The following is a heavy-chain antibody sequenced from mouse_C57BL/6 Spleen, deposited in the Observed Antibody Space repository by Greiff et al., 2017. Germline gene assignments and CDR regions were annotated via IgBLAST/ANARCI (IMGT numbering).Heavy chain of an antibody. D-gene: IGHD4-1*01. V-gene: IGHV1-82*01. CDR1: GYAFSSSW. Sequence: QVQLQQSGPELVKPGASVKISCKASGYAFSSSWMNWVKQRPGKGLEWIGRIYPGDGDTNYNGKFKGKATLTADKSSSPAYMQLSSLTSEDAAVYFCAREELGAFDYWGQGTTLTVSS. CDR2: IYPGDGDT. CDR3: AREELGAFDY. J-gene: IGHJ2*01.